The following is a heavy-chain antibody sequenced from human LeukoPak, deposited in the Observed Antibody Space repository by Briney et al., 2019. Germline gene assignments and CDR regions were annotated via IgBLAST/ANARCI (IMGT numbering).Heavy chain of an antibody. Sequence: GGSLRLSCAASGFTFSSYAMSWVRQAPGKGLEWVSSLSGSGDNTYYADSVKGRFTISRDNSKNTLYLQMNSLRVEGTAVYYCAKDLTVTTRGDALDIWGQGTMVTVSS. J-gene: IGHJ3*02. CDR2: LSGSGDNT. V-gene: IGHV3-23*01. D-gene: IGHD4-17*01. CDR1: GFTFSSYA. CDR3: AKDLTVTTRGDALDI.